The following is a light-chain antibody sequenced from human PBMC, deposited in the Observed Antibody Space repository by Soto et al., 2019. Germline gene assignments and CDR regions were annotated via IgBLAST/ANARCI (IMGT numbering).Light chain of an antibody. Sequence: QSVLTQPPSASGTPGQRVTISCSGSSSNIGSNYVYWYQQLPGTAPKLLIYMNNQRPSGVPDRISGSKSGTSASLAISGLRSEDEADYYCAAWDDSLSGWVFGGGTKLTVL. V-gene: IGLV1-47*01. CDR2: MNN. J-gene: IGLJ3*02. CDR1: SSNIGSNY. CDR3: AAWDDSLSGWV.